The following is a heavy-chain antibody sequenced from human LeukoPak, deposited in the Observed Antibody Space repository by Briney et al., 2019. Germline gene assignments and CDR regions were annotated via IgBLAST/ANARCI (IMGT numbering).Heavy chain of an antibody. J-gene: IGHJ4*02. CDR1: GGTFSSYA. Sequence: SVKVSCKASGGTFSSYAISWVRQAPGQGLEWMGRIIPILGTANYAQKFQGRVTITTDESTSTAYMELSSLRSEDTAVYYCARASLGYCSGGSCYEGGFDYWGQGTLVTVSS. D-gene: IGHD2-15*01. CDR2: IIPILGTA. V-gene: IGHV1-69*05. CDR3: ARASLGYCSGGSCYEGGFDY.